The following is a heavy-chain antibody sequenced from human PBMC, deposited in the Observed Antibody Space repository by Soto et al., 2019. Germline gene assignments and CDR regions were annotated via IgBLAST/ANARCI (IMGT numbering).Heavy chain of an antibody. J-gene: IGHJ4*02. Sequence: SETLSLTCTVSGGSMSSHYWTWLRQPPGKGLEWIGYISYSGSSYYNPSLKSRVTISADTSRNQFSLRLTSVIAADTAVYCCARADPDASVGFWGQGTLVTVS. D-gene: IGHD3-16*01. CDR3: ARADPDASVGF. CDR2: ISYSGSS. CDR1: GGSMSSHY. V-gene: IGHV4-59*11.